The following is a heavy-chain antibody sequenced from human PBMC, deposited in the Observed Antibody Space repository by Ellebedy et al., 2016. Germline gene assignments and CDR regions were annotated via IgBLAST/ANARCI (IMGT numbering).Heavy chain of an antibody. J-gene: IGHJ6*02. CDR3: ARFLSAGTHTTHMDV. D-gene: IGHD6-13*01. CDR2: IYPGDSDT. Sequence: GGSLRLSCKGSGYSFTSYWIGWVRQMPGKGLEWMGIIYPGDSDTRYSPSFQGQVTISADKSISTAYLQWSSLKASDTAMYYCARFLSAGTHTTHMDVWGQGTTVTVSS. CDR1: GYSFTSYW. V-gene: IGHV5-51*01.